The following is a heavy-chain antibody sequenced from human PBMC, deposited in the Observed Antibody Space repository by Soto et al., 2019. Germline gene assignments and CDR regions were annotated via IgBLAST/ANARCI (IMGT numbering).Heavy chain of an antibody. Sequence: QVQLVQSGAEVKKPGSSVKVSCKASGGTFSSYAISWVRQAPGQGLEWMGGIIPISDTTNYAQKFQGRVTITADESPRTVYMELSSVRSEAQAVYYCARSQGSSAGLKSYYYYYFGMDVWGQGTTVTVSS. J-gene: IGHJ6*02. CDR3: ARSQGSSAGLKSYYYYYFGMDV. CDR1: GGTFSSYA. D-gene: IGHD2-2*01. CDR2: IIPISDTT. V-gene: IGHV1-69*01.